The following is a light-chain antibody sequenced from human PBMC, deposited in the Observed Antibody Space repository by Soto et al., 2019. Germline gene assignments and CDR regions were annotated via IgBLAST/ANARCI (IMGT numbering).Light chain of an antibody. Sequence: QSVLTQPPSASGTPGQRVTISCSGSSSNIGSKTVNWYQQLPGTAPKILIYSNNQRPSGVPDRFSGSKSGTSASLAISGLQSEDEADYYCAAWDDSLNGPYVFGTGTKVTVL. J-gene: IGLJ1*01. CDR3: AAWDDSLNGPYV. V-gene: IGLV1-44*01. CDR2: SNN. CDR1: SSNIGSKT.